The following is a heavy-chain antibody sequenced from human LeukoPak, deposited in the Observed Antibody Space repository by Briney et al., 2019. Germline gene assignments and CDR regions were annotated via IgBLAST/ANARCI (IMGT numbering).Heavy chain of an antibody. J-gene: IGHJ4*02. V-gene: IGHV4-61*02. CDR2: IYTSGST. CDR3: AREGTSGSPNFDY. D-gene: IGHD1-26*01. Sequence: SETLSLTCTVSGGSISSGSYYWSWIRQPAGKGLEWIGRIYTSGSTNYNPSLKSRVTISVDTSKNQFSLKLSSVTAADTAVYYCAREGTSGSPNFDYWGQGTLATVSS. CDR1: GGSISSGSYY.